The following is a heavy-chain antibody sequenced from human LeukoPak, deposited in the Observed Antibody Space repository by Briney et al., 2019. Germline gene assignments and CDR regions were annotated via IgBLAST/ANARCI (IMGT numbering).Heavy chain of an antibody. CDR2: IRYDGSNK. CDR3: AKGPSVVLWGGFDP. J-gene: IGHJ5*02. CDR1: GFTFSDHY. Sequence: GGSLRLSCAASGFTFSDHYMSWIRQAPGKGLEWVAFIRYDGSNKYYADSVKGRFTISRGNSKNTLYLQMNSLRAEDTAVYYCAKGPSVVLWGGFDPWGQGTLVTVSS. V-gene: IGHV3-30*02. D-gene: IGHD3-16*01.